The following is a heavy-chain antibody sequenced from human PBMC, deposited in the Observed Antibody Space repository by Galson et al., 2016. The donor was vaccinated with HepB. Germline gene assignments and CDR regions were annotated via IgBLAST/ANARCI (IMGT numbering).Heavy chain of an antibody. J-gene: IGHJ5*02. CDR1: GGSSSAYC. Sequence: ETLSLTCAVYGGSSSAYCWSWLRQPPGKGLEWIGEINHSGTINYNPSLKRRVTISVDTSKNQSPLNLGSVTAADKAVYCCASRTVVPTAGTWFDPWGQGTLATVSS. V-gene: IGHV4-34*01. CDR2: INHSGTI. CDR3: ASRTVVPTAGTWFDP. D-gene: IGHD2-2*01.